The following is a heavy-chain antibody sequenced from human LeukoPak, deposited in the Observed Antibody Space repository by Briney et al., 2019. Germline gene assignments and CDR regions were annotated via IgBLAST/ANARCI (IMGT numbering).Heavy chain of an antibody. CDR3: ARVPKSQDYYDSRENYFDY. CDR2: IYYSGST. Sequence: PSETLSLTCTVSGGSISSYYWSWIRQPPGKGLEWIGYIYYSGSTNYNPSLKSRVTISVDTSKNQFSLKLSSVTAADTAVYYCARVPKSQDYYDSRENYFDYWGQGTLVTVSS. D-gene: IGHD3-22*01. J-gene: IGHJ4*02. V-gene: IGHV4-59*01. CDR1: GGSISSYY.